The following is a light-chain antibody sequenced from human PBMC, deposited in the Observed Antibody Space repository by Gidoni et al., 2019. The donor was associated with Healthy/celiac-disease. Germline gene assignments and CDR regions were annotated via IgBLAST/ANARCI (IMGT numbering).Light chain of an antibody. CDR3: QSADSSGTFYV. Sequence: SYELTQPPSVSVPPGQTARITCSGDALPKQYAYWYQQKPGQAPVLVIHKDNERPSGIPERFSGSSSGTTVTLTISGAQAEDEADYYCQSADSSGTFYVFGTGTKVTVL. CDR1: ALPKQY. V-gene: IGLV3-25*03. CDR2: KDN. J-gene: IGLJ1*01.